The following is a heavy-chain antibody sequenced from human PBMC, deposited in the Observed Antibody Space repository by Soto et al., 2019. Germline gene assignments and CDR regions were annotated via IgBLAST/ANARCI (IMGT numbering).Heavy chain of an antibody. CDR2: INSDGSST. D-gene: IGHD1-20*01. CDR1: GFHFSSYW. CDR3: ARDSITVWPLNWFDP. J-gene: IGHJ5*02. Sequence: PGGSLRLSCTSPGFHFSSYWMHWVRQAPGKGLVWVSRINSDGSSTSYADSVKGRFTISRDNAKNTLYLQMNSLRAEDTAVYYCARDSITVWPLNWFDPWGQGTLVTVSS. V-gene: IGHV3-74*01.